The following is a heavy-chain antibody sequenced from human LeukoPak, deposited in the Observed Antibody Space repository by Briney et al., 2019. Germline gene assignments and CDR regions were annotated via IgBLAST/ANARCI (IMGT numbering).Heavy chain of an antibody. CDR2: IYSSGST. D-gene: IGHD3-22*01. CDR3: ARDGSKFDF. J-gene: IGHJ4*02. Sequence: SETLSLTCSVSGASISSGNYYWSWLRQPAGKGLEWIGHIYSSGSTNYNPSLKSRVTFSLDTSKDLFSLNLTSVTAADTAVYYCARDGSKFDFWGQGTLVTVSS. CDR1: GASISSGNYY. V-gene: IGHV4-61*10.